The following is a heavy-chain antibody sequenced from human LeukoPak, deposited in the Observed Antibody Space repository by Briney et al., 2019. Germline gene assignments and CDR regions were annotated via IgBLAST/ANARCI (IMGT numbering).Heavy chain of an antibody. CDR2: IYHYGTT. Sequence: SETLSLTCTVSGYSISSGYYWGWIRQPPGKGLEWIASIYHYGTTYYNPSLRSRVTISVDTSKNQFSLEVNSVTAADTAVYYCARDAYYYDSSGYYLEVYYFDYWGQGTLVTVSS. J-gene: IGHJ4*02. CDR1: GYSISSGYY. V-gene: IGHV4-38-2*02. D-gene: IGHD3-22*01. CDR3: ARDAYYYDSSGYYLEVYYFDY.